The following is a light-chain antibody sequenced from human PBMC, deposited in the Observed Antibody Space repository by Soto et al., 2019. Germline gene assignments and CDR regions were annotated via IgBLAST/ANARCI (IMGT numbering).Light chain of an antibody. V-gene: IGLV1-44*01. CDR3: AEWDDRLNGQV. CDR1: SSNIGSNS. CDR2: NDN. Sequence: QSVLTQPPSASATPGQRVTISCSGGSSNIGSNSVSWYQQVPGTAPKLLIFNDNMRPSGVPDRFSGSKSGPSASLAISGLQSEDEADYHCAEWDDRLNGQVFGTGTKLTVL. J-gene: IGLJ1*01.